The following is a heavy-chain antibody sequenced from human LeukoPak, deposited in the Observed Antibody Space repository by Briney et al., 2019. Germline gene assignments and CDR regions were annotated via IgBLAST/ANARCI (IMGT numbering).Heavy chain of an antibody. D-gene: IGHD2-2*01. CDR2: ISGSGGST. Sequence: GGSLRLACAASGLTFSSYAMSWVGQAPGNRLEWVSAISGSGGSTYCADSVKGRFTMSRDNSKNTLYLQMNSLRAEDTAVYYCAKPSLGYCSSTSCYPGYWGQGTLVTVSS. CDR3: AKPSLGYCSSTSCYPGY. J-gene: IGHJ4*02. CDR1: GLTFSSYA. V-gene: IGHV3-23*01.